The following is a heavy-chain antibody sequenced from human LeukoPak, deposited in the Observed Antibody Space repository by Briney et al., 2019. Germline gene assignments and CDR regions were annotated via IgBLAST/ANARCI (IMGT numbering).Heavy chain of an antibody. Sequence: GGSLRLSCAASGFTFSSYGMHWVRQAPGKGLEWVAVIWYDGSNKYYADSVKGRFTIPRDNSKNTLYLQMNSLRAEDTAVYYCARGVYDSSGYYHSPGGDYWGQGTLVTVSS. D-gene: IGHD3-22*01. CDR2: IWYDGSNK. V-gene: IGHV3-33*01. CDR1: GFTFSSYG. J-gene: IGHJ4*02. CDR3: ARGVYDSSGYYHSPGGDY.